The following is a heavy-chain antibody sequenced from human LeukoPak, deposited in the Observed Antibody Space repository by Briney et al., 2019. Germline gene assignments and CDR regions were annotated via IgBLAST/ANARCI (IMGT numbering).Heavy chain of an antibody. D-gene: IGHD6-13*01. Sequence: ASVKVSCKASGYTFTGYYMHWVRQAPGQGLEWMGWINPNSGGTNYAQKLQGRVTMTTDTSTSTAYMELRSLRSDDTAVYYCARDPGYSSSWVPNWFDPWGQGTLVTVSS. CDR1: GYTFTGYY. CDR3: ARDPGYSSSWVPNWFDP. CDR2: INPNSGGT. J-gene: IGHJ5*02. V-gene: IGHV1-2*02.